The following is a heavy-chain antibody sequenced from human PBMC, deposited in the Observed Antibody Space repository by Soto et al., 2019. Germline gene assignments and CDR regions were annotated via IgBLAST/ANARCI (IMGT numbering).Heavy chain of an antibody. CDR1: GFTFSSYA. D-gene: IGHD6-19*01. V-gene: IGHV3-30-3*01. CDR3: ARPAVAGNNWFDP. CDR2: ISYDGSNK. Sequence: VGSLRLSCAASGFTFSSYAMHWVRQAPGKGLEWVAVISYDGSNKYYADSVKGRFTISRDNSKNTLYLQMNSLRAEDTAVYYCARPAVAGNNWFDPWGQGTLVTVSS. J-gene: IGHJ5*02.